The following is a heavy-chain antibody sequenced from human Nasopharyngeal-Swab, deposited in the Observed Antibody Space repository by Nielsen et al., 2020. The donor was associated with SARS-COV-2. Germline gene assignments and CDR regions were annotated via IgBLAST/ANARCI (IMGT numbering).Heavy chain of an antibody. D-gene: IGHD3-22*01. Sequence: SETLSPTCTVSGASISSGRYYWSWIRQHPGKGLEWIGYIYYSGSTYYNPSLKSRVTISVDTSKNQFSLKLSSVTAADTAVYYCARETLGLGIVVGDYWGQGTLVTVSS. V-gene: IGHV4-31*03. CDR3: ARETLGLGIVVGDY. J-gene: IGHJ4*02. CDR2: IYYSGST. CDR1: GASISSGRYY.